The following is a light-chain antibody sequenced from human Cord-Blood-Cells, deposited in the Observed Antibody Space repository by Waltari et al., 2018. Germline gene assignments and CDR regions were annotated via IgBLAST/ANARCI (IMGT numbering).Light chain of an antibody. CDR3: QQSYSTLYS. CDR2: AAS. Sequence: DIQMTQTPSSLSASVVDRVTITSRASQSMSSYLNWYQQKPGKAPKLLIYAASSLQSGVPSRFSGSGSGTDFTLTISSLQPEDFATYYCQQSYSTLYSFGQGTKLEIK. J-gene: IGKJ2*03. CDR1: QSMSSY. V-gene: IGKV1-39*01.